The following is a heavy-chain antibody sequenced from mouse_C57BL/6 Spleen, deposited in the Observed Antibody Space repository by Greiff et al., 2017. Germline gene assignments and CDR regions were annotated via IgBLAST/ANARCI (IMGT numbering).Heavy chain of an antibody. V-gene: IGHV1-82*01. Sequence: QVQLQQSGPELVKPGASVKISCKASGYAFSSSWMNWVKQRPGKGLEWIGRIYPGDGDTNYNGKFKGKATLTADKSSSTAYMQRSSLTSEDSAVYFCARITTEYFDVWGTGTTVTVSS. J-gene: IGHJ1*03. CDR2: IYPGDGDT. CDR3: ARITTEYFDV. CDR1: GYAFSSSW. D-gene: IGHD1-1*01.